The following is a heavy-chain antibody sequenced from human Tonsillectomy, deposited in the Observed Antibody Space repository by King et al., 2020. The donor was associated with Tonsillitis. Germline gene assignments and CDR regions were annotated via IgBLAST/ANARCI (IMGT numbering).Heavy chain of an antibody. D-gene: IGHD6-13*01. CDR3: AKSDAAAGTDYYYGMDV. CDR1: GFTVSSNY. CDR2: IYSGGST. J-gene: IGHJ6*02. V-gene: IGHV3-53*01. Sequence: VQLVESGGGLIQPGGSLRLSCAASGFTVSSNYMSWVRQAPGKGLEWVSIIYSGGSTYYADSVKGRFTISRDNSKNTLYLQMNSLRAEDTDVYYCAKSDAAAGTDYYYGMDVWGQGTTVTVSS.